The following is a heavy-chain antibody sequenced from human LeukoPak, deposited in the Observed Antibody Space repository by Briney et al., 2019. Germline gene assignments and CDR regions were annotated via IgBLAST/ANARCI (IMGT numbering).Heavy chain of an antibody. J-gene: IGHJ4*02. Sequence: PGGSLRLSCAASGFTFTNYAMSWVRQAPGKGLEWVSAISGSGGTIYYADSVKGRFTISRDNSKNTLYLQMNSLRAEDTAVYYCAKDKPHYYDSSGYLGVVYWGQGTLVTVSS. D-gene: IGHD3-22*01. CDR2: ISGSGGTI. V-gene: IGHV3-23*01. CDR3: AKDKPHYYDSSGYLGVVY. CDR1: GFTFTNYA.